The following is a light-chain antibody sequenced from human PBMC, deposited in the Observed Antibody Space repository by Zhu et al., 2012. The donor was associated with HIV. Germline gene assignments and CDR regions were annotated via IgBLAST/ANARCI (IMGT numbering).Light chain of an antibody. J-gene: IGKJ4*01. CDR1: GSVRSF. V-gene: IGKV3-11*01. Sequence: IVLTQSPATLSLSPGERATVSCRASGSVRSFLAWYQQKPGQAPRLLIYDTSKRATGIPARFSGSGPGTDFTLTISSLEPEDFALYYCQQRGSWPLTFGGGTKVEIK. CDR2: DTS. CDR3: QQRGSWPLT.